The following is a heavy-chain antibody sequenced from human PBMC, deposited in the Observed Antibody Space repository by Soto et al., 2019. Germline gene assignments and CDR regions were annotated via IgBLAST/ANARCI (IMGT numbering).Heavy chain of an antibody. CDR2: IYYSGST. J-gene: IGHJ4*02. CDR3: ARVTGSSGWYSPFDY. CDR1: GGSISSYY. V-gene: IGHV4-59*01. D-gene: IGHD6-19*01. Sequence: QVQLQESGPGLVKPSETLSLTYTVSGGSISSYYWSWIRQPPGKGLEWIGYIYYSGSTNYNPSLKSRSTISVDTSKNQFSLKLSSVTAADTAVYYCARVTGSSGWYSPFDYWGQGTLVTVSS.